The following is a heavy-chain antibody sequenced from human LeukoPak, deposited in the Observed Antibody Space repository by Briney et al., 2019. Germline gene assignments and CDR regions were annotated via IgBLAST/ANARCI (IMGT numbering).Heavy chain of an antibody. CDR3: ATDPDYYDSSGYYSASL. D-gene: IGHD3-22*01. CDR1: GYTLTELS. J-gene: IGHJ4*02. V-gene: IGHV1-24*01. Sequence: ASVKVSCKVSGYTLTELSMHWVRQAPGKGLEWMGGFDPEDGETIYAQKFQGRVTMTEDTSTDTAYMELSSLRSEDTAVYYCATDPDYYDSSGYYSASLWGQGTLVTVSS. CDR2: FDPEDGET.